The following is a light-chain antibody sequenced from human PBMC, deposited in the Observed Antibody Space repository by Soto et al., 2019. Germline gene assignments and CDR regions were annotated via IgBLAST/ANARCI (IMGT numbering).Light chain of an antibody. V-gene: IGKV1-5*01. CDR2: DAS. Sequence: DIQMTQSPSTLSASVGDGVTITCRASQTISGWLAWYQQRPGKAPKLLISDASSLRSGVPSRFSGRGSGTEFTLTISSLQPDDFGSYYCQQYKSYPWTFGHGTTVE. CDR3: QQYKSYPWT. CDR1: QTISGW. J-gene: IGKJ1*01.